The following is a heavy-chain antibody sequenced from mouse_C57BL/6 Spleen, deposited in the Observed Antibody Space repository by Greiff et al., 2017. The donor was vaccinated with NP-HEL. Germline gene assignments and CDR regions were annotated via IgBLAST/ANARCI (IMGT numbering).Heavy chain of an antibody. CDR2: ISDGGSYT. CDR3: ARDWMRGYFDV. Sequence: EVNVVESGGGLVKPGGSLKLSCAASGFTFSSYAMSWVRQTPEKRLEWVATISDGGSYTYYPDNVKGRFTISRDNAKNNLYLQMSHLKSEDTAMYYCARDWMRGYFDVWGTGTTVTVSS. CDR1: GFTFSSYA. J-gene: IGHJ1*03. V-gene: IGHV5-4*01.